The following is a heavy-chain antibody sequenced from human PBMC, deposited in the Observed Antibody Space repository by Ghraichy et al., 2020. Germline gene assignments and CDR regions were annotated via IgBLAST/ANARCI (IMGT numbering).Heavy chain of an antibody. CDR1: GFTFSLYA. CDR2: ISYDGNNE. V-gene: IGHV3-30*02. J-gene: IGHJ6*02. CDR3: AKEGFRGSSWYYYGMDV. Sequence: GGSLRLSCAPSGFTFSLYAMHWVHQAPGKGLEWVAFISYDGNNEDYAGSVKGRFTISRDNSKSTLFLQMSSLRPEDTAVYYCAKEGFRGSSWYYYGMDVWGQGTTVTVSS. D-gene: IGHD6-13*01.